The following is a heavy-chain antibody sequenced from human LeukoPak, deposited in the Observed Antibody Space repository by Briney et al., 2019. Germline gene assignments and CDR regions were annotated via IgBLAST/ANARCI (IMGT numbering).Heavy chain of an antibody. V-gene: IGHV3-53*01. D-gene: IGHD4-23*01. Sequence: GGSLRLSCAASGFTVSSNYVSWVRQAPGKGLEWVSVIDSGGITYYADSVKGRFAISRDNSENTLYLQMNSLRAEDTAVYYCARDRWGSWYFDLWGRGTLVTVSS. J-gene: IGHJ2*01. CDR3: ARDRWGSWYFDL. CDR2: IDSGGIT. CDR1: GFTVSSNY.